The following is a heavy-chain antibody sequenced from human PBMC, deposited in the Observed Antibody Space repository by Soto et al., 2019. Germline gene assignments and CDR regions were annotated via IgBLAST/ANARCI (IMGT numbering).Heavy chain of an antibody. V-gene: IGHV4-30-2*01. CDR1: GGSISSGGYS. D-gene: IGHD5-12*01. CDR3: ARAGWLYGMDV. Sequence: TLSLTCAVSGGSISSGGYSWSWIRQPPGKGLEWIGYIYHSGSTYYNPSLKSRVTISVDRSKNQFSLKLSSVTAADTAVYYCARAGWLYGMDVWGQGTTVTVSS. J-gene: IGHJ6*02. CDR2: IYHSGST.